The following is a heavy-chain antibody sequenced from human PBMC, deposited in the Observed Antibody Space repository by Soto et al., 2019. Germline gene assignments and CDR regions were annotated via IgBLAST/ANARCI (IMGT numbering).Heavy chain of an antibody. Sequence: PSETLSLTCTVSGGSFSSYYWSWIRQPPGKGLEWIGHIYYSGRTNYNPSLKSRVTISGDTSKNQLSLKLSSVTAADTAVYYCVRDYYYDSRGYPGAYYYGMDVWGQGTTVTVSS. CDR1: GGSFSSYY. V-gene: IGHV4-59*01. CDR2: IYYSGRT. D-gene: IGHD3-22*01. CDR3: VRDYYYDSRGYPGAYYYGMDV. J-gene: IGHJ6*02.